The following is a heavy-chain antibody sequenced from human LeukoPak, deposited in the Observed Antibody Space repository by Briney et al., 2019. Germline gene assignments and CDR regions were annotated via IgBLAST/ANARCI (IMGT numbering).Heavy chain of an antibody. CDR2: IHHSGST. D-gene: IGHD3-10*01. V-gene: IGHV4-4*02. Sequence: PSETLSLTCAVSGGSISRSNWWSWVRQPPGKGLQWIGEIHHSGSTDYNPSLKSRVTISVDTSKNQFSLKLSSVTAADTAVYYCARPRVRGVIIRGFDYWGQGTLVTVSS. CDR3: ARPRVRGVIIRGFDY. CDR1: GGSISRSNW. J-gene: IGHJ4*01.